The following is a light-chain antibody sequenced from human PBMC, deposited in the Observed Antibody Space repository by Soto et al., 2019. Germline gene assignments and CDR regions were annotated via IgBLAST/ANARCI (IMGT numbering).Light chain of an antibody. Sequence: QSALTQPRSVSGSPGQSVAISCTGTSRDVGGYNFVSWYQQHPGKAPKLVIYDVTERPSGVPDRLFGSKSGNTATLTISGLQAEDEADYFCCSYAGSYFIFGGGTKLTVL. CDR1: SRDVGGYNF. CDR3: CSYAGSYFI. J-gene: IGLJ2*01. V-gene: IGLV2-11*01. CDR2: DVT.